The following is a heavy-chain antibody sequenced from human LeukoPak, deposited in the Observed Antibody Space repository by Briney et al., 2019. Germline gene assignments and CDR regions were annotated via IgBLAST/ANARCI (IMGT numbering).Heavy chain of an antibody. CDR2: IYSGGST. CDR1: GFTVSSNY. Sequence: AGGSLRLSCADSGFTVSSNYMSWVRQAPGKGLEWVSVIYSGGSTYYADSVKGRFTISRDNSKNTLYLQMNSLRAEDTAVYYCARGIVGALDAFDIWGQGTMVTVSS. CDR3: ARGIVGALDAFDI. D-gene: IGHD1-26*01. V-gene: IGHV3-66*01. J-gene: IGHJ3*02.